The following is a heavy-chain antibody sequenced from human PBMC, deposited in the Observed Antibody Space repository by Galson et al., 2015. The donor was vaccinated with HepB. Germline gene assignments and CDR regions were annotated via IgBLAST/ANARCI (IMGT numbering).Heavy chain of an antibody. J-gene: IGHJ4*02. V-gene: IGHV3-30*04. CDR3: ARTFRRGGDIVVVVAALVY. CDR1: GFTFSSYA. D-gene: IGHD2-15*01. CDR2: ISYDGSNK. Sequence: SLRLSCAASGFTFSSYAMHWVRQAPGKGLEWVAVISYDGSNKYYADSVKGRFTISRDNSKNTLYLQMNSLRAEDTAVYYCARTFRRGGDIVVVVAALVYWGQGTLVTVSS.